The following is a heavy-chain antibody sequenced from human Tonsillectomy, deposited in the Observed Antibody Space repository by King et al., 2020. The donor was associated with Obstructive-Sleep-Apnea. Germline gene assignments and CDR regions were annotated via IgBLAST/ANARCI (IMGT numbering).Heavy chain of an antibody. CDR3: ARDLLGYCSGGTCYSFGY. CDR2: ISYDGSNK. D-gene: IGHD2-15*01. CDR1: GFTFSSYA. J-gene: IGHJ4*02. Sequence: VQLVESGGGVVQPGRSLRLSCAASGFTFSSYAMHWVRQAPGKGLEWVAVISYDGSNKYYGDSVKGRFTISRDNSKNTLYLQMHSLKAEDTAIYYCARDLLGYCSGGTCYSFGYWGQGTLVTVSS. V-gene: IGHV3-30*04.